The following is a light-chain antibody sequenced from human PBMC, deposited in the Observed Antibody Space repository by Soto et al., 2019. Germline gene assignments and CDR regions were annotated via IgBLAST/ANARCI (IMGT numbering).Light chain of an antibody. CDR3: SSYTSSSTPYV. CDR2: EVS. V-gene: IGLV2-14*01. Sequence: QSALTQPASVSGSPGQSITISCTGTSSDVGGYNYVSWYQHNPGKAPKLMIYEVSNRPSGVSNRFSGSKSGNTASLTISGLQAEDEADYYCSSYTSSSTPYVFGTGTKVTVL. CDR1: SSDVGGYNY. J-gene: IGLJ1*01.